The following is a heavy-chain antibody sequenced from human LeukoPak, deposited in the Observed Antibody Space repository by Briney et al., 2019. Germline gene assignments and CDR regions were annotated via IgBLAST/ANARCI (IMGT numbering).Heavy chain of an antibody. V-gene: IGHV1-18*01. CDR1: GYTFTSYG. D-gene: IGHD3-16*01. CDR3: ARDAPYYHSMITFGGV. CDR2: ISAYNGNT. Sequence: ASVKVSCKASGYTFTSYGIGWVRQAPGQGLEWMGWISAYNGNTNYAQKLQGRVTMTTDTSTSTAYMGLRSLRSDDTAVYYCARDAPYYHSMITFGGVWGQGTLVTVSS. J-gene: IGHJ4*02.